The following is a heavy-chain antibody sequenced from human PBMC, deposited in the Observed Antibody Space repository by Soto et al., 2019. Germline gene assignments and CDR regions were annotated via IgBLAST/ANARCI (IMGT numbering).Heavy chain of an antibody. D-gene: IGHD3-22*01. J-gene: IGHJ4*02. CDR1: GGSISSSNW. CDR3: ARHPIGPYYFDY. V-gene: IGHV4-4*02. CDR2: IYHSGST. Sequence: PSETLSLTCAVSGGSISSSNWWSWVRQPPGKGLEWIGEIYHSGSTNYNPSLKSRVTISVDKPKNQFSLKLSSVTAADTAVYYCARHPIGPYYFDYWGQGTLVTVSS.